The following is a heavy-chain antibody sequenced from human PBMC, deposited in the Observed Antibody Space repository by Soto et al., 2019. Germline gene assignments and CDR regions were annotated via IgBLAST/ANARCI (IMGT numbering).Heavy chain of an antibody. D-gene: IGHD7-27*01. J-gene: IGHJ6*02. CDR2: IIPILGIA. V-gene: IGHV1-69*02. CDR1: GGTFSSYT. CDR3: EGGNWAADYYYGMDV. Sequence: QVQLVQSGAEVKKPGSSVKVSCKASGGTFSSYTISWVRQAPGQGLEWMGRIIPILGIANYAQKFQGRVTITADKSTSTAYMELSSLRSEDTAVYYCEGGNWAADYYYGMDVWGQGTTVTVSS.